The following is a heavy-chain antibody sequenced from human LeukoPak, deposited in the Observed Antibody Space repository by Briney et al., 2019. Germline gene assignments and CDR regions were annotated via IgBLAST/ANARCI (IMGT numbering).Heavy chain of an antibody. V-gene: IGHV1-8*01. CDR3: AAVLAVDDAFDI. J-gene: IGHJ3*02. CDR1: GYTFTSYD. CDR2: MNPNSGNT. D-gene: IGHD6-19*01. Sequence: ASVKVSCKASGYTFTSYDIIWVRQATGQGLEWMGWMNPNSGNTDYAQKFQGRVTMTRNTSISTAYMELSSLRSEDTAVYYCAAVLAVDDAFDIWGQGTMVTVSS.